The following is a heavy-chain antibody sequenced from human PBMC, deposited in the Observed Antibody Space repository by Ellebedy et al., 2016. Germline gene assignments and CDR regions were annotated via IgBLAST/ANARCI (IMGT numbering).Heavy chain of an antibody. CDR3: ANVPGHLPNGNDY. CDR2: ISYDGSDK. J-gene: IGHJ4*02. Sequence: GESLKISXVASGFTFSNFGMEWVRQAPGKGLEWVAVISYDGSDKQYADSVKGRVAISRDNSKSTVYLQMNSLRPEDTAVYYCANVPGHLPNGNDYWGQGTLVTVSS. V-gene: IGHV3-30*18. D-gene: IGHD1-1*01. CDR1: GFTFSNFG.